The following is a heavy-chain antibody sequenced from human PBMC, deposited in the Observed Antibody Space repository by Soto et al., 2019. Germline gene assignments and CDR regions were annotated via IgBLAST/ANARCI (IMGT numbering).Heavy chain of an antibody. Sequence: PSGSMALTCTFSGDSISSGGYYWIWIRQHPGNCMEWIGYIYYSGSTYYNPSLKSRVTISVDTSKNQFSLKLSSVTAADTAVYYCARGYRDYYDSSGYYYVWFDPWGQGTLVTV. D-gene: IGHD3-22*01. CDR3: ARGYRDYYDSSGYYYVWFDP. CDR2: IYYSGST. J-gene: IGHJ5*02. CDR1: GDSISSGGYY. V-gene: IGHV4-31*03.